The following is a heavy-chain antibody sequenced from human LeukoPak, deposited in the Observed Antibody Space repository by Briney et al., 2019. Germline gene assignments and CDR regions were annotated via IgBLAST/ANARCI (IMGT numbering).Heavy chain of an antibody. CDR1: GGSFSGYY. V-gene: IGHV4-4*07. Sequence: SETLSLTCAVYGGSFSGYYWSWIRQPAGKGLEWIGRIYASGSTTYNPSLKSRVTMAVDTSKTQFSLKLSSVTDADTAVYYCARDSGTTGEVKFDPWGQGTLVTVSA. J-gene: IGHJ5*02. CDR2: IYASGST. CDR3: ARDSGTTGEVKFDP. D-gene: IGHD3-10*01.